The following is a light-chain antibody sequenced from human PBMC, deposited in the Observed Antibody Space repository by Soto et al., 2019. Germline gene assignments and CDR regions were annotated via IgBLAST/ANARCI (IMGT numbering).Light chain of an antibody. CDR2: EVT. J-gene: IGLJ2*01. CDR1: SRDVGGYNY. V-gene: IGLV2-8*01. CDR3: SSYAGTNIV. Sequence: QSALTQPPSASGSPGQSVTISCTGTSRDVGGYNYVSWYQQHPGKAPKLMIFEVTQRPAGVPDRFSGSKSGNTASLTVSGLRAEGEADYYCSSYAGTNIVFGGGTKVTVL.